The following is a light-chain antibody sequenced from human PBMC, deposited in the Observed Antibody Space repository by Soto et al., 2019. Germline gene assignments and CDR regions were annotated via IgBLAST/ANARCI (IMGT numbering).Light chain of an antibody. CDR2: DAS. CDR1: QRISSC. J-gene: IGKJ1*01. Sequence: DIQMTQSPSTLSASVGDRVSITCRASQRISSCLAWYQQKPGKAPTLLIYDASSLQSGVPSRFSGSGSGTEFTLTISSLQPDDFATYYCQQYQIDWTFGQGTNVEIK. CDR3: QQYQIDWT. V-gene: IGKV1-5*01.